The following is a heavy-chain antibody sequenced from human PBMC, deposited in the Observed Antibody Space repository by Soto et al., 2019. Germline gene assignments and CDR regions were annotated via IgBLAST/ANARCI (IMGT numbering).Heavy chain of an antibody. V-gene: IGHV3-48*02. CDR2: ISSSSSTI. Sequence: GVSLRLSCAASGFTFSSYSMNWVRQAPGKGLEWVSYISSSSSTIYYADSVKGRFTISRDNAKNSLYLQMNSLRDEATALYSGATAPYDYDSNGFLVDVWGQGTTVTVSS. CDR1: GFTFSSYS. J-gene: IGHJ6*02. CDR3: ATAPYDYDSNGFLVDV. D-gene: IGHD3-22*01.